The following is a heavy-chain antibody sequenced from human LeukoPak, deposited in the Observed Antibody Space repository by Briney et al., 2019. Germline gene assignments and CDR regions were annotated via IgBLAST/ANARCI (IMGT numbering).Heavy chain of an antibody. D-gene: IGHD1-7*01. CDR2: ISSSSSYI. Sequence: GGSLRLSCAASGFTFSSYSMNWVRQAPGKGLEWVSSISSSSSYIYYADSVKGRFTISRDNAKDSLYLQMNSLRAEDTAVYYCARDQSHNWNSRLFDYWGQGTLVTVSS. J-gene: IGHJ4*02. CDR1: GFTFSSYS. CDR3: ARDQSHNWNSRLFDY. V-gene: IGHV3-21*01.